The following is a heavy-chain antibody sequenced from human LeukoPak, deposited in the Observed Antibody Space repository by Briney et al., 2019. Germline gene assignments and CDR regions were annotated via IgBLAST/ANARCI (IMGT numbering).Heavy chain of an antibody. CDR3: ARDGYYYDSSGYYEKMYYFDY. CDR2: IYTSGST. D-gene: IGHD3-22*01. Sequence: PSETLSLTCTVSGGSISSYYWSWIRQPAGKGLEWSGRIYTSGSTNSTPSLKSRATMSVDTSKNQFSLKLSSVTAADTAVYYCARDGYYYDSSGYYEKMYYFDYWGQGTLVTVSS. J-gene: IGHJ4*02. CDR1: GGSISSYY. V-gene: IGHV4-4*07.